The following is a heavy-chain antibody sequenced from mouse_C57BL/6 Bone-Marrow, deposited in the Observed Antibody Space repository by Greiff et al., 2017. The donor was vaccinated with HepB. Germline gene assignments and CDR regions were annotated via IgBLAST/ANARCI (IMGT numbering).Heavy chain of an antibody. V-gene: IGHV14-4*01. CDR1: GFNIKDDY. Sequence: EVQVVESGAELVRPGASVKLSCTASGFNIKDDYMHWVKQRPEQGLEWIGWIDPENGDTEYASKFQGKATITADTSSNTAYQQLSSLTSEDTAVYYCTTWDGKAWFAYWGQGTLVTVSA. CDR2: IDPENGDT. J-gene: IGHJ3*01. D-gene: IGHD2-1*01. CDR3: TTWDGKAWFAY.